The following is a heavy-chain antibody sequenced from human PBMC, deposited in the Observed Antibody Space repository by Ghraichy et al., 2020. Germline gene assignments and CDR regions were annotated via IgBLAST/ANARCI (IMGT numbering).Heavy chain of an antibody. J-gene: IGHJ6*02. CDR1: GGSISNYY. D-gene: IGHD2-2*01. V-gene: IGHV4-4*07. CDR3: ARGHGTNSAGEYYNGLDV. CDR2: IYSSGST. Sequence: GSLRLSCSVSGGSISNYYWTWIRQPAGKGLEWIGRIYSSGSTNYNPSLKSRVTMSVEKSKNQFSLKLSYVTAADTAVFYCARGHGTNSAGEYYNGLDVWGHGTSVT.